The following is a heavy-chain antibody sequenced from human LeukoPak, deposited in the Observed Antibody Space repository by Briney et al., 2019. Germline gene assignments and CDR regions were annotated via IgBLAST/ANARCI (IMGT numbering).Heavy chain of an antibody. CDR3: TTFRRPPSSGGSCYPFNY. V-gene: IGHV3-15*01. CDR2: IKSKTDGGTT. CDR1: GFTLKNAW. D-gene: IGHD2-15*01. J-gene: IGHJ4*02. Sequence: GGSLRLSCAASGFTLKNAWMSWVRQAPGKGLEWVGRIKSKTDGGTTDYAAPVKHRFTFSRNDSKNTLYLQMNSLKTEDTAVYYCTTFRRPPSSGGSCYPFNYWGQGTLVTVSS.